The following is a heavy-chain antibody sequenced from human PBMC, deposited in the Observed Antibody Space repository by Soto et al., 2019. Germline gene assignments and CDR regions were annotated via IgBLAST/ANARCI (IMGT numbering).Heavy chain of an antibody. CDR1: GFTFSSYG. D-gene: IGHD6-19*01. CDR2: ISYDGSNK. CDR3: AKPSARLAVAGPFDY. J-gene: IGHJ4*02. Sequence: QVQLVESGGGVVQPGRSLRLSCAASGFTFSSYGMHWVRQAPGKGLEGVAVISYDGSNKYYADSVKGRFTISRDNSKNTLYLQMNSLRAEDTAVYYCAKPSARLAVAGPFDYWGQGTLVTVSS. V-gene: IGHV3-30*18.